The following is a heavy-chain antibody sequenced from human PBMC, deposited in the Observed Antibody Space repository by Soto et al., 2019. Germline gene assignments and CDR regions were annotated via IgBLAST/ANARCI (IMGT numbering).Heavy chain of an antibody. CDR1: GFSLSINGVA. CDR3: ADKREVSRGFKY. Sequence: QITLKESGPTLVKPTQTLTLTCTFSGFSLSINGVAVGWIRQPPGQALEWLALIYWDDDQRYNPSLKNRRTITTDISRDPVVPTMPNMDPLDTATYYRADKREVSRGFKYWGQVRLVTVSS. V-gene: IGHV2-5*02. CDR2: IYWDDDQ. D-gene: IGHD3-10*01. J-gene: IGHJ4*02.